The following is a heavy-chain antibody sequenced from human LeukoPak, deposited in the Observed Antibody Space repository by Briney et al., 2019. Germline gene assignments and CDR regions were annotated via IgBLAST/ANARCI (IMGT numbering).Heavy chain of an antibody. CDR2: IIGSGGST. V-gene: IGHV3-23*01. J-gene: IGHJ3*02. Sequence: PGGSLRLSCAASGFTFSSYAMSWVRQAPGKGLEWVSAIIGSGGSTYYADSVKGRFTISRDNSKNTLYLQMNSLRAEDTAVYYCAKDNVLRFLEWETRDAFDIWGQGTMVTVSS. CDR3: AKDNVLRFLEWETRDAFDI. CDR1: GFTFSSYA. D-gene: IGHD3-3*01.